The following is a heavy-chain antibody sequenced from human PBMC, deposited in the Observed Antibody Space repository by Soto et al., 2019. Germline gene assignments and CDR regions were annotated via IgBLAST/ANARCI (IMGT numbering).Heavy chain of an antibody. CDR3: ERGAFYGDYELDY. V-gene: IGHV4-59*01. D-gene: IGHD4-17*01. J-gene: IGHJ4*02. Sequence: XGTLSLTFTVSGGSISSYYWSWIRQPPGKGLEWIGYIYYSGSTNYNPSLKSRVTISVDTSKNQFSLKLSSVTAADTAVYYCERGAFYGDYELDYWGQGTLVTVSS. CDR2: IYYSGST. CDR1: GGSISSYY.